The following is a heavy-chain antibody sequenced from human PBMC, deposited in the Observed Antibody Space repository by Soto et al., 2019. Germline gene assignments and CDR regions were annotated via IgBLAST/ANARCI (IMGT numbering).Heavy chain of an antibody. D-gene: IGHD6-19*01. Sequence: QVQLVQSGAEVKKPGSSVKVSCKASGGTFSSYAISWVRQAPGQGLEWMGGIIPIFGTANYAQKFQGRVTITADESTSTAYMELSSLRSEDTAVYYCARALIDQIDVKYSSGWTGNFQHWGQGTLVTVSS. V-gene: IGHV1-69*12. J-gene: IGHJ1*01. CDR2: IIPIFGTA. CDR3: ARALIDQIDVKYSSGWTGNFQH. CDR1: GGTFSSYA.